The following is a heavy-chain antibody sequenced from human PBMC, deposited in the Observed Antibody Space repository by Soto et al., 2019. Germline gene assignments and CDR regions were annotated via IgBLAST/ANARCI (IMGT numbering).Heavy chain of an antibody. CDR1: GGTFSSYA. D-gene: IGHD1-26*01. Sequence: QVQLVQSGAEVKKPGSSVKVSCKASGGTFSSYAITWVRQAPGQGLEWMGGIIPIFGTANYAQKFQGRVTTXAXXSTSTPYRELSSLRSEDTAVYYCASRDSGNFGSYYYYGMDVWGQGTTVTVSS. CDR3: ASRDSGNFGSYYYYGMDV. J-gene: IGHJ6*02. CDR2: IIPIFGTA. V-gene: IGHV1-69*12.